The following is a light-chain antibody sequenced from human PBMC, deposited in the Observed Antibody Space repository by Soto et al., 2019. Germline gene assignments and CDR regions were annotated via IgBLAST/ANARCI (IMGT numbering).Light chain of an antibody. J-gene: IGLJ3*02. CDR1: NIGTKK. CDR3: QVWDSNTDHV. CDR2: DDF. V-gene: IGLV3-21*02. Sequence: SSVLTQPPSVSVAPKQTATISCGGNNIGTKKVHWYRRKPGQAPVLVVYDDFYRPSGIPERFSGSNSGNTATLTISRVEAGDEADYYCQVWDSNTDHVFGGGTKLTVL.